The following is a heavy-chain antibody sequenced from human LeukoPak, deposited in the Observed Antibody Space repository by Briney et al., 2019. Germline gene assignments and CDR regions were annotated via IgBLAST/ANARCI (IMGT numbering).Heavy chain of an antibody. CDR3: GRDMQGYCSGGSCTAFDS. Sequence: GGSLRLSCEASGFTFSGFGMNWVRQAPGRGLEWVSSISTSSSYIYYADAVKGRFTISRVNAKNSLYLQMNSLRAEDTAVYYCGRDMQGYCSGGSCTAFDSWGPGTLVTVSS. D-gene: IGHD2-15*01. J-gene: IGHJ4*02. V-gene: IGHV3-21*01. CDR2: ISTSSSYI. CDR1: GFTFSGFG.